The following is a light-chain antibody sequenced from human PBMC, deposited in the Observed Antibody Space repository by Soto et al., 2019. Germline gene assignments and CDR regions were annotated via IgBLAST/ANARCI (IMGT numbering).Light chain of an antibody. V-gene: IGKV2-30*01. Sequence: VGMIQNSLSLPVTRGQPASISCRSFQSLETSDGDTYLNWFHQGPGQSPRRLIYKVSKRDSGVPDRFSGSGSGTDFTLKITRVEAEDVGVYYCMQTTHWPRTFGQGAKVDIK. J-gene: IGKJ1*01. CDR1: QSLETSDGDTY. CDR2: KVS. CDR3: MQTTHWPRT.